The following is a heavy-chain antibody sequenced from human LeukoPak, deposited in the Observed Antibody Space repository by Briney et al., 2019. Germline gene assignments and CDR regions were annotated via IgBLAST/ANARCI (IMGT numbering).Heavy chain of an antibody. CDR3: GRFLGRAPPDY. D-gene: IGHD3-3*01. CDR2: INANSGDT. V-gene: IGHV1-2*02. Sequence: ASVRVSCKASGYTFSDYYLHWVRQAPGQGFEWMGWINANSGDTNYAQRFQGRVTLTRDTSNNTAYMELSRLRSDDTAIYFCGRFLGRAPPDYWGHGTLVTVSS. J-gene: IGHJ4*01. CDR1: GYTFSDYY.